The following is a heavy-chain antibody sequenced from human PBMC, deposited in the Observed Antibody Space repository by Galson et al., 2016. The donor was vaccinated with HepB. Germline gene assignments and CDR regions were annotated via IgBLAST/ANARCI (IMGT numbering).Heavy chain of an antibody. D-gene: IGHD3-10*01. CDR3: AKDRTPWSYYGSGRYPLRGMDG. Sequence: SLRLSCAASGLTFWNSAMTWVRQASGKGLEWVATVSGFGGETFHADSVKGRFTISRDNSKNTVYLQMNSLRAEDTAVYYCAKDRTPWSYYGSGRYPLRGMDGWGQGPTGTVSS. J-gene: IGHJ6*02. CDR1: GLTFWNSA. V-gene: IGHV3-23*01. CDR2: VSGFGGET.